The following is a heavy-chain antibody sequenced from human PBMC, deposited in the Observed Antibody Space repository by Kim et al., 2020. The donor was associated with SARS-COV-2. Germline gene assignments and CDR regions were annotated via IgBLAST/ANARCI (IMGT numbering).Heavy chain of an antibody. CDR1: GFTFNNAW. D-gene: IGHD4-17*01. V-gene: IGHV3-15*01. CDR3: TTDLHDYGDRDY. Sequence: GGSLRLSWAASGFTFNNAWLSWVRQAPGKGLEWVGRVKSKSDGGTIDYAAPVKGRFTISRDDLKNTMYLQMNSLKTEDTAVYYCTTDLHDYGDRDYWGQGTLVTVSS. CDR2: VKSKSDGGTI. J-gene: IGHJ4*02.